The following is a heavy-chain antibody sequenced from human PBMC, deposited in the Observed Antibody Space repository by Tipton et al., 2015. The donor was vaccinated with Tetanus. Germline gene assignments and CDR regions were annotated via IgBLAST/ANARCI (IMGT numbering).Heavy chain of an antibody. CDR3: ARHQSGYFTPFDY. CDR2: VYESGDT. V-gene: IGHV4-39*01. D-gene: IGHD3-3*01. CDR1: GGSIRGGTFY. J-gene: IGHJ4*02. Sequence: LRLSCTVSGGSIRGGTFYWGWIRQPPGKGLEWIGSVYESGDTYYIPSLKSRVTISVDTSKNQFSLNLNSMAAADTGVYYCARHQSGYFTPFDYWGQGNLVTVSS.